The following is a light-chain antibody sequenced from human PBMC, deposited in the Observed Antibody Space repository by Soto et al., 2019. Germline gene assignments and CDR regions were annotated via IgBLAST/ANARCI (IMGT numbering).Light chain of an antibody. J-gene: IGKJ2*01. CDR3: QQYFNYHT. CDR2: KAS. Sequence: DIQMTQSPSTLSASVGDRVTITCRASQNINTWLAWYQQKPGKAPNLLIYKASSLENGIPSRFSGSVSGTEFPLTISSLQPDDFATYSCQQYFNYHTFGQGPKLEI. V-gene: IGKV1-5*03. CDR1: QNINTW.